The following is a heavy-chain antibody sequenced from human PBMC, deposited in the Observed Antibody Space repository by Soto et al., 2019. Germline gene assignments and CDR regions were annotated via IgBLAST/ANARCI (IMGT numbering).Heavy chain of an antibody. V-gene: IGHV1-3*01. CDR3: TKNGQPPHYYYGLDV. CDR1: GYTFTTYA. CDR2: INAGNGHT. J-gene: IGHJ6*02. Sequence: ASVKVSCKASGYTFTTYAMHWVRQAPGQRLEWMVWINAGNGHTKYSQKFQGRVTITMDTSASTAYMELRSLTSDDTAVYYCTKNGQPPHYYYGLDVWGQGTKVTVSS. D-gene: IGHD2-8*01.